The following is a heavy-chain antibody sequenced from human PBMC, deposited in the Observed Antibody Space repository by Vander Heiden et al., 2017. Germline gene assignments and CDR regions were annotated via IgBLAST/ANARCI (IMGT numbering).Heavy chain of an antibody. J-gene: IGHJ4*02. Sequence: QVQLQQWGAGLLKPSETLSLTCAVSGGSFSGYYWSWIRQPPGKGLEWIGEINQSGSTNYNPSLKSRVTISVDTSKNQFSLKLSSVTAADTAVYYCASGVAAAGTTPSFDYWGQGTLVTVSS. CDR2: INQSGST. D-gene: IGHD6-13*01. V-gene: IGHV4-34*01. CDR1: GGSFSGYY. CDR3: ASGVAAAGTTPSFDY.